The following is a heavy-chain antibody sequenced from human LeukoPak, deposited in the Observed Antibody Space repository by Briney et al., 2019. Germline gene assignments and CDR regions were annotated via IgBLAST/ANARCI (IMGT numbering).Heavy chain of an antibody. Sequence: GGSLRLSCAASGFTFSRYAMHWVRQAPGKELEWVASISYDGSNKYYADSVKGRFIISRDNSKNTLYLQMNSLRAEDTAVYYCARAHSGTYYYDSSSYSASYYYGMDVWGQGTTVTVSS. CDR1: GFTFSRYA. CDR2: ISYDGSNK. V-gene: IGHV3-30-3*01. J-gene: IGHJ6*02. D-gene: IGHD3-22*01. CDR3: ARAHSGTYYYDSSSYSASYYYGMDV.